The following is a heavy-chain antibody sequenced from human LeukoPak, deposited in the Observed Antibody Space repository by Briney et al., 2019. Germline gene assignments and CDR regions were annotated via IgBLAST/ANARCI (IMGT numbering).Heavy chain of an antibody. V-gene: IGHV3-9*01. CDR1: GFTFDDYA. Sequence: PGGSLRLSCAASGFTFDDYAMHWVRQAPGKGLEWVSGISWNGGSIGYADSVKGRFTISRDNAKNSLYLQMNSLRAEDTALYYCAKDMYYDFWSGYPIPGAFYGMDVWGQGTTVTVSS. J-gene: IGHJ6*02. CDR2: ISWNGGSI. CDR3: AKDMYYDFWSGYPIPGAFYGMDV. D-gene: IGHD3-3*01.